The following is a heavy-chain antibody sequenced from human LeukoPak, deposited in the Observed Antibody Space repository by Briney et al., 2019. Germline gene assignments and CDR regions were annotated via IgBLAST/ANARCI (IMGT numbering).Heavy chain of an antibody. Sequence: GGSLRLSCAASGFTFSSYAMHWVRQAPGKGLEWVAVISYDGSNKYYADSVKGRFTISRDNSKNTLYLQMNSLRAEDTAVYYCARDYRSGYSSPLYYYYGMDVWGQGTTVTVSS. CDR3: ARDYRSGYSSPLYYYYGMDV. CDR2: ISYDGSNK. CDR1: GFTFSSYA. J-gene: IGHJ6*02. D-gene: IGHD6-13*01. V-gene: IGHV3-30-3*01.